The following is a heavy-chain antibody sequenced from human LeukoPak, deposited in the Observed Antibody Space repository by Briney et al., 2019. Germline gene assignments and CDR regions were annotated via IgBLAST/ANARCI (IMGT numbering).Heavy chain of an antibody. CDR2: IYYSGST. D-gene: IGHD3-22*01. CDR3: ARDSYYDSSGYFFSAFDI. Sequence: SETLSLTCTVSGGSISSYYWSWIRQPPGKGLEWIGYIYYSGSTNYNPSLKSRVTISVATSKNHCFLKRSSVTATNPALYNCARDSYYDSSGYFFSAFDIWGQGTMVTVSS. V-gene: IGHV4-59*01. CDR1: GGSISSYY. J-gene: IGHJ3*02.